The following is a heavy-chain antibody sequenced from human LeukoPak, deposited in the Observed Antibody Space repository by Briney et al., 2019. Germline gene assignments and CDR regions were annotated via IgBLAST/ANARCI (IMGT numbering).Heavy chain of an antibody. D-gene: IGHD6-19*01. V-gene: IGHV3-23*01. CDR2: ISGSGGST. CDR1: GSTFSSYA. CDR3: AKDRSRGRYVTSYFDY. J-gene: IGHJ4*02. Sequence: SGGSLRLSCAASGSTFSSYAMSWVRQAPGKGRGWAPAISGSGGSTYYADSVKGRFTISRDNSKNTLYLQMNSLRAEDTAVYYCAKDRSRGRYVTSYFDYWGQGTLVTVSS.